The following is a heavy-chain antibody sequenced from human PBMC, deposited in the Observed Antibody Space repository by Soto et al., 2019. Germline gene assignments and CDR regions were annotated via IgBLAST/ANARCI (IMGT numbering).Heavy chain of an antibody. V-gene: IGHV4-31*03. CDR3: ASEGSDHYFDY. CDR1: DGSVSRGGYY. D-gene: IGHD1-26*01. Sequence: QVQLQESGPGLVKPSQTLSLACTVSDGSVSRGGYYWSWIRQSPGKNLEWIGNMYYTGRTSYNPSLKSRFTISLETSKRQFSLRLPSVSAADTAVYYCASEGSDHYFDYWGQGALVTVSS. J-gene: IGHJ4*02. CDR2: MYYTGRT.